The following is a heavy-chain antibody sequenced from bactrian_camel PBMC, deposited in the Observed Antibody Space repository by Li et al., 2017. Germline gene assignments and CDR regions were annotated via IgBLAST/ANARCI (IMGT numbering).Heavy chain of an antibody. CDR3: RIAENPLSSTPRCHPAS. Sequence: VQLVESGGDSVQPGGSLRLTCVVSGHSRGSNCVGWFRLPPGRAPAEREGIAAIRNSGGETWYHDSVKGRFTISQNKAKNTVYLQMNSLKPEDAAMYYCRIAENPLSSTPRCHPASWGQGTQVTVS. V-gene: IGHV3S32*01. J-gene: IGHJ4*01. D-gene: IGHD1*01. CDR2: IRNSGGET. CDR1: GHSRGSNC.